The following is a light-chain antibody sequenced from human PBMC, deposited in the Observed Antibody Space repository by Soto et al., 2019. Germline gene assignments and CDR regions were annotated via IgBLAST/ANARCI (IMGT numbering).Light chain of an antibody. Sequence: DIQMTQSPSSLSASVGDRVTITCRASQGIGNDLGWYQQKSGKAPKRLIFVASNLQRGVPSRFSGSGSGTEFTLTISSLQPEAFATYYCLQHNSSPHTLGQWTKLEI. J-gene: IGKJ2*01. CDR3: LQHNSSPHT. CDR2: VAS. CDR1: QGIGND. V-gene: IGKV1-17*01.